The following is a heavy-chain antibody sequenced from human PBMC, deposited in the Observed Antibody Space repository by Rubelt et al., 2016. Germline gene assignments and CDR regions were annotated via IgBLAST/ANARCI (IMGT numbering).Heavy chain of an antibody. CDR2: ISYDGSYK. CDR3: ARDLGIAAGPFDY. Sequence: VQLVESGGGLVQPGGSLRLSCATSGFTFSTYSMNWVRQAPGKGLEWVAAISYDGSYKYDTDSVKGRLHISRDNSKNTVYLQMNSLRAEDTAVDYCARDLGIAAGPFDYWGQGTLVTVSS. D-gene: IGHD6-13*01. J-gene: IGHJ4*02. CDR1: GFTFSTYS. V-gene: IGHV3-30*03.